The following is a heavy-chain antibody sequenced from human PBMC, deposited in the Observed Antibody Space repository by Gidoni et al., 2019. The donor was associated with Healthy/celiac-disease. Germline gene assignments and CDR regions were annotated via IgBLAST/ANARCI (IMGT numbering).Heavy chain of an antibody. Sequence: QVQLQESGPGLVKPSQTLSLTCTVSGGSISSGDYYCSWIRQPPGKGLEWIGYIYYSGSTYYNPSLKSRVTISVDTSKNQFSLKLSSVTAADTAVYYCARALITMVRGVIITNSGTDMDVWGKGTTVTVSS. D-gene: IGHD3-10*01. CDR1: GGSISSGDYY. CDR3: ARALITMVRGVIITNSGTDMDV. CDR2: IYYSGST. J-gene: IGHJ6*04. V-gene: IGHV4-30-4*01.